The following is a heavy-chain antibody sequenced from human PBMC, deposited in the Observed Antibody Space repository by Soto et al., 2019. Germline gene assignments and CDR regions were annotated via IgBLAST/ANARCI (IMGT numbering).Heavy chain of an antibody. CDR3: ARDREYRYGYDDGMDV. J-gene: IGHJ6*02. CDR1: GYTFTSYG. CDR2: ISAYNGNT. Sequence: QVQLVQSGAEVKKPGASVKVSCKASGYTFTSYGISWVRQAPGQGLEWMGWISAYNGNTNYAQKLQGRVTMTTDTSTSTAYVVLRSLRSYCTAVYYCARDREYRYGYDDGMDVWGQGTTVTVSS. D-gene: IGHD5-18*01. V-gene: IGHV1-18*01.